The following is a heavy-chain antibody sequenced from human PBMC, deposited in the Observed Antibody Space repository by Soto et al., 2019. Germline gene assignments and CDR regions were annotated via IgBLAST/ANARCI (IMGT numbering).Heavy chain of an antibody. D-gene: IGHD4-17*01. J-gene: IGHJ6*02. CDR2: IIPILGIA. CDR3: ARDCDGDYPARYYGMDV. CDR1: GGTFSSYT. Sequence: QVQLVQSGAEVKKPGSSVKVSCKASGGTFSSYTISWVRQAPGQGLEWMGRIIPILGIANYAQKFQGRVTITADKSTSTAYMEMSSLRSEDTAVYYCARDCDGDYPARYYGMDVWGQGTTVTVSS. V-gene: IGHV1-69*08.